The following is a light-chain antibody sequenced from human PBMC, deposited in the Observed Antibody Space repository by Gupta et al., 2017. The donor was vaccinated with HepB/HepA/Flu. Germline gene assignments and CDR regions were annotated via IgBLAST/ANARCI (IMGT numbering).Light chain of an antibody. J-gene: IGLJ2*01. CDR3: SSYTSSSTTHVV. CDR2: DVS. CDR1: SSDVGGYNY. Sequence: QSALTQPASVSGSPGQSITISCTGTSSDVGGYNYVSWYQQHPGKAPNLMIYDVSNRLSGVANRFSGSKSGNTASLTISGLQAEDEADYYCSSYTSSSTTHVVFGGGTKLTVL. V-gene: IGLV2-14*03.